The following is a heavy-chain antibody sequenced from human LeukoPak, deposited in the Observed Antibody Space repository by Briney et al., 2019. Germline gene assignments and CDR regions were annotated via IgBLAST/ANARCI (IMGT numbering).Heavy chain of an antibody. CDR2: IYYSGST. V-gene: IGHV4-59*08. CDR3: ARVITMVRGVPDGFDP. J-gene: IGHJ5*02. Sequence: NPSETLSLTCTVSGGSISSYYWSWIRQPPGKGLEWIGYIYYSGSTNYNPSLKSRVTISVDTSKNQFSLKLSSVTAADTAVYYCARVITMVRGVPDGFDPWGQGTLVTVSS. D-gene: IGHD3-10*01. CDR1: GGSISSYY.